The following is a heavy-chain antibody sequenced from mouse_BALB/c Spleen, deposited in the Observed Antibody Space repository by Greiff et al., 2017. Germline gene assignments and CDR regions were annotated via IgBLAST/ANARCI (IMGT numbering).Heavy chain of an antibody. J-gene: IGHJ4*01. CDR2: ISSGGST. CDR3: ARAFYRYYAMDY. CDR1: GFTFSSYA. V-gene: IGHV5-6-5*01. D-gene: IGHD2-14*01. Sequence: EVKLVESGGGLVKPGGSLKLSCAASGFTFSSYAMSWVRQTPEKRLEWVASISSGGSTYYPDSVKGRFTISRDNAKNNLYLQMSSLKSEDTAMYYCARAFYRYYAMDYWGQGTSVTVSS.